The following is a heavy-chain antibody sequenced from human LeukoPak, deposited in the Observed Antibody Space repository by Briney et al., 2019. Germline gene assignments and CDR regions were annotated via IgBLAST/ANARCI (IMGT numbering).Heavy chain of an antibody. CDR3: TRGAGYSSGWYHFDY. V-gene: IGHV3-15*01. D-gene: IGHD6-19*01. CDR2: IKSKTDGGTT. Sequence: GGSLRLSCAASGFTFSNAWMSWVRQAPGKGLEWVGRIKSKTDGGTTDCAAPVKGRFTISRDDSKNTLYLQMNSLKTEDTAVYYCTRGAGYSSGWYHFDYWGQGSLVTVSS. CDR1: GFTFSNAW. J-gene: IGHJ4*02.